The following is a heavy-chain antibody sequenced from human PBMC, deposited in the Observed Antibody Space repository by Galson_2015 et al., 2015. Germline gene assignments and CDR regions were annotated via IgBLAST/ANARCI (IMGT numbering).Heavy chain of an antibody. V-gene: IGHV1-3*01. Sequence: SVKVSCKASGYTFTSHAMHWVRQAPGQRLGWMGWINAGNGNTKYSQKFQGRVTITRDTSASTAYMELSSLRSEDTAVYYCARAEGYYYGSGSPPMVGMDVWGKGTTVTVSS. CDR3: ARAEGYYYGSGSPPMVGMDV. CDR1: GYTFTSHA. J-gene: IGHJ6*03. CDR2: INAGNGNT. D-gene: IGHD3-10*01.